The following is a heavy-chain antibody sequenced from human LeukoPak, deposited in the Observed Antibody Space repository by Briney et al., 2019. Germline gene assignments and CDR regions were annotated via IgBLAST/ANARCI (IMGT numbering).Heavy chain of an antibody. D-gene: IGHD3-9*01. Sequence: ASVKVSCKASGYTFISYSIHWVRQAPGQGLEWMGIINPRGGSTTYAQKFQGRVTVTEDTSTDTAYMELSSLRSEDTAVYYCATNDPTDDILTGPGAFDIWGQGTMVTVSS. CDR2: INPRGGST. CDR1: GYTFISYS. J-gene: IGHJ3*02. V-gene: IGHV1-46*01. CDR3: ATNDPTDDILTGPGAFDI.